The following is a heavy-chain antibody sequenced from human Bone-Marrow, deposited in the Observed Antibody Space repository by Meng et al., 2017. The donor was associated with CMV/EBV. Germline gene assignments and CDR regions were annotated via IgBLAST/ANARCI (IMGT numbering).Heavy chain of an antibody. CDR2: IYYSGST. J-gene: IGHJ6*02. V-gene: IGHV4-39*07. CDR3: ASTQVGATGGYYYYYGMDV. Sequence: SETLSLTCTVSGGSISRSSYYWGWIRQPPGKGLEWIGSIYYSGSTYYNPSLKSRVTISVDTSKNQFSLNLSSVTAADTAVYYCASTQVGATGGYYYYYGMDVWGQGTTVTVSS. CDR1: GGSISRSSYY. D-gene: IGHD1-26*01.